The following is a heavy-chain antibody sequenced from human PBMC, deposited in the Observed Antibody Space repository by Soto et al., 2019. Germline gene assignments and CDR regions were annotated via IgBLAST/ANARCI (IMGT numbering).Heavy chain of an antibody. CDR1: GGSFSGYY. CDR2: INHSGST. D-gene: IGHD3-3*01. V-gene: IGHV4-34*01. Sequence: SETLSLTCAVYGGSFSGYYWTWIRQPPGTGLEWIGEINHSGSTNYNPSLKSRVTISVDTSKNQFSLKLTSVTAADTAVYYCARLTCSNTRCLKLNGFDIWGQGTMVT. J-gene: IGHJ3*02. CDR3: ARLTCSNTRCLKLNGFDI.